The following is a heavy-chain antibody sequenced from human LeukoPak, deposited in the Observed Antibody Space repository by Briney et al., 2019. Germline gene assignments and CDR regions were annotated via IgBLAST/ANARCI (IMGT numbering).Heavy chain of an antibody. CDR3: ARDFAGGFDY. Sequence: PGGSLRLSCAASGSTFSSYAMSWVRQAPGKGLEWVSYISTGGGSISYAHSVKGRFTISRDNAKNSLYLQMNSLRAEDTALYYCARDFAGGFDYWGQGSLVTVSS. CDR1: GSTFSSYA. J-gene: IGHJ4*02. CDR2: ISTGGGSI. D-gene: IGHD2-15*01. V-gene: IGHV3-48*03.